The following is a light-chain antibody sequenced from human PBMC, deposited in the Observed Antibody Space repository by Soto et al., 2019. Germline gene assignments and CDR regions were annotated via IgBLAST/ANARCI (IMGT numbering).Light chain of an antibody. CDR3: SSYAGTAHV. V-gene: IGLV2-8*01. Sequence: QSALTQPPSASGSPGQSVTVSCSGTSSDVGGYNFVSWYQQHPGKAPKLIIYEVTKRPSGVPDRFSGSKSGNTASLTVSGLQAEDETDYYCSSYAGTAHVFGTGTKLTVL. CDR2: EVT. J-gene: IGLJ1*01. CDR1: SSDVGGYNF.